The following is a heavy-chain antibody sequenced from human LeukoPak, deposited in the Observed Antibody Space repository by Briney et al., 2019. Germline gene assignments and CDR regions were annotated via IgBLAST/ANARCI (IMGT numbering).Heavy chain of an antibody. CDR1: GYTFTGYY. CDR2: INPNSGGT. V-gene: IGHV1-2*02. Sequence: ASVKVSCKASGYTFTGYYMHWVRQAPGQGLEWLGWINPNSGGTNYAQKFQGRVTMTRDTSISTAYMELSRLRSDDTAVYYCARGLRYSYGWPHDAFDIWGQGTMVTVSS. D-gene: IGHD5-18*01. J-gene: IGHJ3*02. CDR3: ARGLRYSYGWPHDAFDI.